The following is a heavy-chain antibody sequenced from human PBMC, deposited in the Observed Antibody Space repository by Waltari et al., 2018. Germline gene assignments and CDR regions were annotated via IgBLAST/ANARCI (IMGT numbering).Heavy chain of an antibody. D-gene: IGHD3-3*01. CDR1: GFTFSHYA. CDR3: AALNNFWSDVT. CDR2: ISFDDNNK. Sequence: QVKLVESGGGVVQHERSLRLSCVVAGFTFSHYAMHWVRQVPGKGLEWGAVISFDDNNKYYADSVKGRFTISRDNSRSTLYLQMNSLRIDDTAVYYCAALNNFWSDVTWGQETLVTVSS. J-gene: IGHJ4*02. V-gene: IGHV3-30*01.